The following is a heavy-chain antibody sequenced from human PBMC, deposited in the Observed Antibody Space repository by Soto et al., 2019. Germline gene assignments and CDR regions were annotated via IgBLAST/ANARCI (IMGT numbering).Heavy chain of an antibody. CDR2: IWYDGSNK. CDR3: ARGSHCTNGVCPNDAFDI. Sequence: QVQLVESGGGVVQPGRSLRLSCAASGFTFSSYGMHWVRQAPGKGLEWVAVIWYDGSNKYYADSVKGRFTISRDNSKHTLYLQMNSLRAEDTAVYYCARGSHCTNGVCPNDAFDIWCQGTMVTVSS. V-gene: IGHV3-33*01. J-gene: IGHJ3*02. CDR1: GFTFSSYG. D-gene: IGHD2-8*01.